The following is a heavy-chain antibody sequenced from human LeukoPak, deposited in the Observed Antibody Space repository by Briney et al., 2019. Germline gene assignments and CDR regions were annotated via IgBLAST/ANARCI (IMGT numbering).Heavy chain of an antibody. D-gene: IGHD5-18*01. J-gene: IGHJ4*02. V-gene: IGHV3-48*03. CDR3: ARISGGYSYDY. CDR1: AFTFSNYE. Sequence: GGSLRLSCAASAFTFSNYEMNWVRQAPGKGLERVSYISSGGSVIYYADSVKGRFTISRDNAKNSLYLQMNSLRAEDTAVYYCARISGGYSYDYWGQGTLVTVSS. CDR2: ISSGGSVI.